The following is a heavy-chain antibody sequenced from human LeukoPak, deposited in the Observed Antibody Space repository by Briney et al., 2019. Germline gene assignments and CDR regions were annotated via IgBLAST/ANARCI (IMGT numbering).Heavy chain of an antibody. CDR1: GFTVSSIY. CDR3: ARDGRGAVAGFDY. Sequence: GGSLRLSCAASGFTVSSIYMSWVRQAPGKGLEWVSLIYIGGSTFYADSVKGRFTISRDNAKNSLYLQMNSLRAEDMAVYYCARDGRGAVAGFDYWGQGTLVTVSS. J-gene: IGHJ4*02. V-gene: IGHV3-53*01. D-gene: IGHD6-19*01. CDR2: IYIGGST.